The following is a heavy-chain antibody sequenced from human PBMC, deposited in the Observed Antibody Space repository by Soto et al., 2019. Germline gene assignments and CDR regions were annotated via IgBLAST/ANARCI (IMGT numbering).Heavy chain of an antibody. V-gene: IGHV3-23*01. CDR3: AKDYRDGNYYFYMDV. Sequence: EVQLLESGGGLAQPGGSLRLSCAASGFTFSSYAMSWVRQAPGKGLEWVSAISGSGGSTYYADSVKGRFTIARDNSKNTLYLQMNSLRAEDTAVYYCAKDYRDGNYYFYMDVWGNGTTVTVSS. CDR2: ISGSGGST. CDR1: GFTFSSYA. D-gene: IGHD3-16*02. J-gene: IGHJ6*03.